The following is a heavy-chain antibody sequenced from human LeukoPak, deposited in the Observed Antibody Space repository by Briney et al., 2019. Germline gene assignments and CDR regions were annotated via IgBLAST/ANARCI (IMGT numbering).Heavy chain of an antibody. CDR2: IGTAGDT. CDR3: AATQSRGGCSGGSCYSRGY. D-gene: IGHD2-15*01. J-gene: IGHJ4*02. V-gene: IGHV3-13*04. CDR1: GFTFSSYD. Sequence: GGSLRLSCAASGFTFSSYDMHWVRQATGKGLEWVSAIGTAGDTYYPGSVKGRFTISRENAKNSLYLQMNSLRAGDTAVYYCAATQSRGGCSGGSCYSRGYWGQGTLVTVSS.